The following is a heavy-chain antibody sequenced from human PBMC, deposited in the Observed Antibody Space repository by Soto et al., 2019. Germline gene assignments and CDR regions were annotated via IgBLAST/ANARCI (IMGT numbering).Heavy chain of an antibody. Sequence: SETLSLTCTVSGGSISSSSYYWGWIRQPPGKGLEWIGSIYYSGSTYYNPSLKSRVTISVDTSKNQFSLKLSSLTAADTAVYYCARHPAEGVYCTNGVCWNAFDIWGQGTMVTVSS. D-gene: IGHD2-8*01. CDR3: ARHPAEGVYCTNGVCWNAFDI. J-gene: IGHJ3*02. CDR1: GGSISSSSYY. V-gene: IGHV4-39*01. CDR2: IYYSGST.